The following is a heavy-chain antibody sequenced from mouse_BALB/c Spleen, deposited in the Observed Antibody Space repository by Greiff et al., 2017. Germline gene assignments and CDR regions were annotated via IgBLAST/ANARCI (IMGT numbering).Heavy chain of an antibody. CDR1: GYTFTSYW. J-gene: IGHJ2*01. V-gene: IGHV1S81*02. CDR3: ARPGREAYYFDY. Sequence: QVQLQQPRAELVKPGASVKLSCKASGYTFTSYWMHWVKQRPGQGLEWIGEINPSNGRTNYNEKFKSKATLTVDKSSSTAYMQLSSLTSEDSAVYYCARPGREAYYFDYWGQGTTLTVSS. CDR2: INPSNGRT. D-gene: IGHD3-3*01.